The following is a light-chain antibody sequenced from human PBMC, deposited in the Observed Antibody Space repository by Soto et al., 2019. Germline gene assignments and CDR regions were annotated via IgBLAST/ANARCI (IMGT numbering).Light chain of an antibody. J-gene: IGKJ1*01. V-gene: IGKV3-20*01. CDR3: QQYGSSLTT. CDR2: GAS. Sequence: EIVLTQSPGTLSLSPGERATLSCRASQSVSSSYLAWYQQKPGQAPRLLIYGASSRATGIPDRFSGSGSGTDFTLTISRLEPEDFAVYYCQQYGSSLTTFGQGTMVAIK. CDR1: QSVSSSY.